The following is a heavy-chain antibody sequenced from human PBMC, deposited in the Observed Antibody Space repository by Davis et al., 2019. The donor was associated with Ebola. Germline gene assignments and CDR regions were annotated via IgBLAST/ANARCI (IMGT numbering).Heavy chain of an antibody. D-gene: IGHD2-2*02. Sequence: GGSLRLSCAASGFTFSTYEINWVRQAPGKGLEWVSYISSGGLTIYYADSVKGRFTISRDNAKNSVYLEMSSLRDEDTAVYYCAREGYSANWFDPWGQGALVTVSS. CDR3: AREGYSANWFDP. J-gene: IGHJ5*02. CDR2: ISSGGLTI. CDR1: GFTFSTYE. V-gene: IGHV3-48*03.